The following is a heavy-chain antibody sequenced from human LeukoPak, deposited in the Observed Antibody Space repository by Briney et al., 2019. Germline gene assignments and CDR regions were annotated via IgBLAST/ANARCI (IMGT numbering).Heavy chain of an antibody. CDR2: IYIDDTT. CDR1: GFTISRNY. Sequence: GGSLRLSCAASGFTISRNYMSWVRQAQGRGLEWVSIIYIDDTTYYADSVRGRFTISRDNAKNSLYLQMNSLRAEDTAVYYCARSTSTYNVLTAYKVPLDYWGQGTLVTVSS. CDR3: ARSTSTYNVLTAYKVPLDY. J-gene: IGHJ4*02. D-gene: IGHD3-9*01. V-gene: IGHV3-53*01.